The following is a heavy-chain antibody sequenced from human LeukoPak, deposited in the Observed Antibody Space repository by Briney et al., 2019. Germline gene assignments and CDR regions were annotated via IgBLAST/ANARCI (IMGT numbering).Heavy chain of an antibody. CDR1: GGSISSYY. D-gene: IGHD4-17*01. Sequence: SETLSLTCTVSGGSISSYYWSWIRQPPGKGLEWIGRIYTSGSTNYNPSLKSRVTMSVDTSKNQFSLKLSSVTAADTAVYYCASSTVTVAGLDPWGQGTLVTVSS. V-gene: IGHV4-4*07. CDR2: IYTSGST. J-gene: IGHJ5*02. CDR3: ASSTVTVAGLDP.